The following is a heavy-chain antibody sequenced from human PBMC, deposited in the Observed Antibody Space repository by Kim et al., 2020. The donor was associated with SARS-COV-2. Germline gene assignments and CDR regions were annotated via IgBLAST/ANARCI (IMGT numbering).Heavy chain of an antibody. D-gene: IGHD3-22*01. CDR3: ARYGGVYYYDSSGYIDY. J-gene: IGHJ4*02. CDR1: GFTFSSYW. V-gene: IGHV3-7*03. CDR2: IKQDGSEK. Sequence: GGSLRLSCAASGFTFSSYWMSWVRQAPGKGLEWVANIKQDGSEKYYVDSVKGRFTISRDNAKNSLYLQMNSLRAEDTAVYYCARYGGVYYYDSSGYIDYWGQGTLVTVSS.